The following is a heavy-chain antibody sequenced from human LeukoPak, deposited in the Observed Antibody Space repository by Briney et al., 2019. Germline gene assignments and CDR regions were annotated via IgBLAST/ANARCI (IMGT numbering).Heavy chain of an antibody. CDR1: GFTFGSHP. Sequence: PGGSLRLSCTTSGFTFGSHPMHWVRQAPGKGLVWVSRINNDGSSTTYADSVKGRFTISRDNAKNTLSLQMNSLRAEDTAVYYCARTTLYDYYMDVWGKGTTVTVSS. CDR3: ARTTLYDYYMDV. CDR2: INNDGSST. J-gene: IGHJ6*03. D-gene: IGHD1-1*01. V-gene: IGHV3-74*01.